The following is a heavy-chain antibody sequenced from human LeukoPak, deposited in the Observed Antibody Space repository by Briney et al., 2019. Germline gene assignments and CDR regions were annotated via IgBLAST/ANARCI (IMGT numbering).Heavy chain of an antibody. Sequence: PGGSLRLSCAASGFTFSDHYMSWIRQAPGKGLEWVSYISSGGSTIYYAVSVKGRFTISRDNAKNSLYLQMNSLRAEDTAVYYCARAGHGYKYGLDYWGQGTLVTVSS. J-gene: IGHJ4*02. V-gene: IGHV3-11*01. CDR1: GFTFSDHY. CDR3: ARAGHGYKYGLDY. CDR2: ISSGGSTI. D-gene: IGHD5-18*01.